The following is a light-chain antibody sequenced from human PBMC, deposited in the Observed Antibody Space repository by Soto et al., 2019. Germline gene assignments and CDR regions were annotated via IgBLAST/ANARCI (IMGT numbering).Light chain of an antibody. Sequence: EAPSASVADGPRVSVCCARGRARSGSNSVTRYQHRPGMASTLRIFRNNHRPSGVPERFSASKGSASASLVSSGLQSEDEGEYDCAAREASLVGVYGSGSGTKVTVL. J-gene: IGLJ1*01. CDR2: RNN. CDR1: RARSGSNS. CDR3: AAREASLVGVYG. V-gene: IGLV1-44*01.